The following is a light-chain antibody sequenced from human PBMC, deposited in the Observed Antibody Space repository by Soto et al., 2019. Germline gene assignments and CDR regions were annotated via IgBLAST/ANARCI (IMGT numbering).Light chain of an antibody. V-gene: IGKV3-11*01. Sequence: EIVLTQSPGTLSLSPGERATLSCRASQSVSSYLAWYQQKPGQAPRLLIYDGSNRATGIPARFSGSGSGTDFTLTISSLEPEDFAFYYCQQRNNWPWTFGQGTKVDIK. CDR1: QSVSSY. CDR3: QQRNNWPWT. J-gene: IGKJ1*01. CDR2: DGS.